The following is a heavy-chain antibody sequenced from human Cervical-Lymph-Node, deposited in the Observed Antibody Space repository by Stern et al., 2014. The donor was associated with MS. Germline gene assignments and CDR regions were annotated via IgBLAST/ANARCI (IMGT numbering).Heavy chain of an antibody. CDR2: INTVNGNT. D-gene: IGHD3-22*01. Sequence: QVQLVQSGAEVKKPGAAVKVSCKASGYTFTTYAMHWVRQAPGQRLEWMGYINTVNGNTKYSQNFQGRLNITRDTYASTSYMELSSLKSVDTAVYYCARLHYDSSGSGGDWGQGTLVTVSS. V-gene: IGHV1-3*04. CDR3: ARLHYDSSGSGGD. CDR1: GYTFTTYA. J-gene: IGHJ4*02.